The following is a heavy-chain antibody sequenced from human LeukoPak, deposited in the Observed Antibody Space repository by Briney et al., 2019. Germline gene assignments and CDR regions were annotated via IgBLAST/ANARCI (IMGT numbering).Heavy chain of an antibody. CDR1: GYTFTGYF. CDR2: INPKSGGT. V-gene: IGHV1-2*02. Sequence: ASVKVSCKASGYTFTGYFIHWVRQAPGQGLEWMGWINPKSGGTYYAQKFQGGVTMTRDTSISTAFMEVRRLTSDDTAVYHCAKGRLLPNFLEPGLTGIDYWGQGALVTVSS. J-gene: IGHJ4*02. CDR3: AKGRLLPNFLEPGLTGIDY. D-gene: IGHD3-9*01.